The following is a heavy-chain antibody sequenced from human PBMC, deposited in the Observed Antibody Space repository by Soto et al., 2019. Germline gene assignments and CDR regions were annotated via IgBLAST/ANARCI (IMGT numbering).Heavy chain of an antibody. V-gene: IGHV1-46*01. Sequence: QVQLVQSGAEVKKPGASVKVSCTASGYTFTNYYMHWVRQAPGQGLEGMGTNSPSGDTTSYAQKFQSSVTMNWETFTSTVYMELSSLRSEDPGVDYCARNWELGYWGQGTLVTVSS. CDR1: GYTFTNYY. J-gene: IGHJ4*02. CDR3: ARNWELGY. D-gene: IGHD1-26*01. CDR2: NSPSGDTT.